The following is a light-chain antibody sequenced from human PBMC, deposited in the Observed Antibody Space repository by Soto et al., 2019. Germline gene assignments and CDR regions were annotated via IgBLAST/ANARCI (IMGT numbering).Light chain of an antibody. J-gene: IGKJ2*01. V-gene: IGKV3-20*01. Sequence: EIVLTQSPGTLSLSPGERATLSCRASQSVSSSYLAWYQQKPGQAPRLLIYGAYSRATGNPDRFSGSGSGTYFTLTISRLESEDFAVYYCQQYGRSTYTVGQATKLEIK. CDR2: GAY. CDR1: QSVSSSY. CDR3: QQYGRSTYT.